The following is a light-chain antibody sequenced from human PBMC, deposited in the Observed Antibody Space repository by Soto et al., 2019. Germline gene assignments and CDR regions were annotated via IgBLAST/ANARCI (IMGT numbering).Light chain of an antibody. Sequence: DIQMTQSPSTLSASVGDRVTITCRASQSINGWLAWYQQKPGKAPKLLIYKASTLKSGVPSRFSGSGSGTEFTLTISSLQPDDFATYYCQQYNSYSWTFGQGTKVDI. J-gene: IGKJ1*01. CDR3: QQYNSYSWT. CDR2: KAS. V-gene: IGKV1-5*03. CDR1: QSINGW.